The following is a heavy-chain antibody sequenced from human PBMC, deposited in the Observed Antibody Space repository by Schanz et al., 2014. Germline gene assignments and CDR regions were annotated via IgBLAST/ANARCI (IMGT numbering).Heavy chain of an antibody. D-gene: IGHD2-2*01. CDR1: RYTFNTYG. Sequence: GPEVKEPGASVKVSCEASRYTFNTYGLNWVRQAPGQGLEWMGWISAYTNNTNYAQKVQGRVTMTTDTSTGTAYMELRSLRSDDTAVYYCSRDRRRYCSTASCLHDNWFDPWGQGTLVIVSS. CDR2: ISAYTNNT. V-gene: IGHV1-18*01. J-gene: IGHJ5*02. CDR3: SRDRRRYCSTASCLHDNWFDP.